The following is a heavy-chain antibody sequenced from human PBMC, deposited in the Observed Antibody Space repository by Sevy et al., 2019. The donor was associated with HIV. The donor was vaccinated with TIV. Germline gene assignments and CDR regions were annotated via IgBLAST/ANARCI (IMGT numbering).Heavy chain of an antibody. V-gene: IGHV3-48*02. CDR2: ISSSSGTI. CDR3: ARAPTIRAAGTWWFDP. CDR1: GFTFSSYS. D-gene: IGHD6-13*01. J-gene: IGHJ5*02. Sequence: GESLKISCAASGFTFSSYSMNWVRQAPGKGLEWVSYISSSSGTIYYADSVKGRFTISRDNAKNSLYMQMNSLRDEDMAVYYCARAPTIRAAGTWWFDPWGQGTLVTVSS.